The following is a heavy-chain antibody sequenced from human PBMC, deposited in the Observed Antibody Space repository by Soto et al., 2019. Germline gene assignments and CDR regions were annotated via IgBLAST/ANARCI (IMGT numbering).Heavy chain of an antibody. V-gene: IGHV1-69*01. CDR2: LIPFYGPG. Sequence: QVQLVQSGAEVRKPGSSVTVSCQASGDSLSSYTVTWIRQAPGQGLEWVGGLIPFYGPGVYAQSFRGRVTNTADEAKNPVYMELASLISENTGVYYCTTTRRARLGVPPYPGMAVWGKGTTVTVSS. J-gene: IGHJ6*04. D-gene: IGHD6-6*01. CDR1: GDSLSSYT. CDR3: TTTRRARLGVPPYPGMAV.